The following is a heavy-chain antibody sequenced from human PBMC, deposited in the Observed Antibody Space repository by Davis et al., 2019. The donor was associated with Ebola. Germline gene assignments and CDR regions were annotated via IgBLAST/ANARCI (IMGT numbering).Heavy chain of an antibody. D-gene: IGHD5-18*01. J-gene: IGHJ6*02. CDR1: GDSVSGVG. V-gene: IGHV6-1*01. Sequence: HSQTPSLTCAISGDSVSGVGWNWTRQSPSRGLEWLGRTYYKSKWYNDYAVSVKSRITINPDTSKNQFSLQLNSVTPEDTALYYCARGWLRGGMDVWGEGTTVTV. CDR2: TYYKSKWYN. CDR3: ARGWLRGGMDV.